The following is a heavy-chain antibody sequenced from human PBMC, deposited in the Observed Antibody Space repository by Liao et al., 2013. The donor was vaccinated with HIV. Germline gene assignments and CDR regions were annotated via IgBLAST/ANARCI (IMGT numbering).Heavy chain of an antibody. J-gene: IGHJ3*02. V-gene: IGHV4-34*01. CDR2: VDHSGNT. CDR1: GGSFKGYY. Sequence: QVQLQQWGAGLLKPSETLSLTCVVDGGSFKGYYWTWIRQSPGKGLEWIGEVDHSGNTKSKPSLRRRVNISVDTSNNQFSLKLRSLTAADTAVYYCARGRGRQYFGVGDAFDIWGQGTVVVVSS. CDR3: ARGRGRQYFGVGDAFDI. D-gene: IGHD3-3*01.